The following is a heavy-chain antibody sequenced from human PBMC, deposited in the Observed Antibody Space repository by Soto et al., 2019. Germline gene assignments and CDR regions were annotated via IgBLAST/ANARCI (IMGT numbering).Heavy chain of an antibody. J-gene: IGHJ6*02. CDR2: IYDSGST. V-gene: IGHV4-31*03. Sequence: PSETLSLTCTVSGGPITNYWSWIRQHPGKGLEWIGYIYDSGSTYYNPSLKSRVTMSLDTAKNQLSLKLTSVTAADTAVYYCARVNLDYVTGMDVWGQGTTVNVSS. CDR1: GGPITNY. CDR3: ARVNLDYVTGMDV. D-gene: IGHD4-17*01.